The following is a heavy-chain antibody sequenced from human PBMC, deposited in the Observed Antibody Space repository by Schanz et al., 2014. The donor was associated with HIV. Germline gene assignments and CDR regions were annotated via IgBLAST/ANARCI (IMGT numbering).Heavy chain of an antibody. D-gene: IGHD3-22*01. CDR3: AKDPHWNYYDSSGYPYYFDY. J-gene: IGHJ4*02. V-gene: IGHV3-48*02. CDR2: ISSSSSTI. CDR1: GFTFSSYS. Sequence: EVQLVESGGGLVQPGGSLRLSCAASGFTFSSYSMNWVRQAPGKGLEWVSYISSSSSTIYYADSVKGRFTISRDNAKNSLYLQMNSLRDEDTAVYYCAKDPHWNYYDSSGYPYYFDYWGQGTLVTVSS.